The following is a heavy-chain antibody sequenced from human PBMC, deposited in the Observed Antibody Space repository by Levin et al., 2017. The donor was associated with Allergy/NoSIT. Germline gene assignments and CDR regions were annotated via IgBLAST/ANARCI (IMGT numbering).Heavy chain of an antibody. J-gene: IGHJ6*02. CDR1: GFTFTSFW. Sequence: GGSLRLSCAASGFTFTSFWMTWVRQAPGKGLEWVANIKQDGSETYYVDSVKGRFTISRDNAKNSVYLQMNSLRVDDTAVYYGAREEGWGYHYGMDVWGQGTTVTVSS. D-gene: IGHD3-16*02. CDR3: AREEGWGYHYGMDV. V-gene: IGHV3-7*01. CDR2: IKQDGSET.